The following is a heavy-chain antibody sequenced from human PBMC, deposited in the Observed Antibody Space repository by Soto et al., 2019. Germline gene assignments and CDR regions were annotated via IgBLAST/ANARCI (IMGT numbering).Heavy chain of an antibody. CDR2: IKQDGSEK. V-gene: IGHV3-7*01. CDR3: TRDRWIEVAAKPGRPFDP. D-gene: IGHD6-19*01. J-gene: IGHJ5*02. CDR1: GFTFGTYW. Sequence: EVQLVESGGGLVQPGGSLRLSCAASGFTFGTYWMSWVRQAPGKGLEWVANIKQDGSEKYYVDSVKGRFSISRDNAKNSLYLQMNSLRAEDTAVYYCTRDRWIEVAAKPGRPFDPWGQGTLVTVSS.